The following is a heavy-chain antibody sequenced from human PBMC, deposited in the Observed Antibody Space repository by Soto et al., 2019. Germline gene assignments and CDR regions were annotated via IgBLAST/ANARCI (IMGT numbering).Heavy chain of an antibody. D-gene: IGHD6-6*01. Sequence: PSETLSLTCTVSGGSISSGDYYWSWIRQPPGKGLEWIGYIYHSGSTYYNPSLKSRVTISLNTSKNQFSLKLSSVTAADTAVYYCARERPDGARLDPWGQGTLVTVS. CDR3: ARERPDGARLDP. V-gene: IGHV4-30-4*01. J-gene: IGHJ5*02. CDR1: GGSISSGDYY. CDR2: IYHSGST.